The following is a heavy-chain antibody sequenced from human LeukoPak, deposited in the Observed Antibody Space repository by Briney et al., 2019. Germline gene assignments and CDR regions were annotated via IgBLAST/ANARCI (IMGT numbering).Heavy chain of an antibody. CDR2: ISSSSSYI. CDR1: GFTFSSYS. CDR3: ALEPTLRGYSYGPDKYYFDY. Sequence: GGSLRLSCAASGFTFSSYSMNWVRQAPGKGLEWVSSISSSSSYIYYADSVKGRFTISRDNAKNSLYLQMNSLRVEDTAVYYCALEPTLRGYSYGPDKYYFDYWGQGTLVTVSS. D-gene: IGHD5-18*01. V-gene: IGHV3-21*01. J-gene: IGHJ4*02.